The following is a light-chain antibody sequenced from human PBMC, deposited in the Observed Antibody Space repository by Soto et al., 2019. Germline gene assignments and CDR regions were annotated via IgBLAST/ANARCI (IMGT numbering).Light chain of an antibody. CDR3: SSYTSSSFYV. CDR2: DVS. Sequence: QSALTQPASVAGSPGQSITISCTGTSSDVGGYNYVSWYQQHPGKAPKLMIYDVSNRPSGVSNRFSGSKSGNTASLTISGIQAEDEADYYCSSYTSSSFYVFATGTKVTVL. J-gene: IGLJ1*01. V-gene: IGLV2-14*01. CDR1: SSDVGGYNY.